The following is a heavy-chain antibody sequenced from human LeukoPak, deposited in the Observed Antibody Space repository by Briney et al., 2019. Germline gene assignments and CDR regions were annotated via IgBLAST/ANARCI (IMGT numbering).Heavy chain of an antibody. CDR1: GFTFSSYS. CDR2: ISSSSSYI. J-gene: IGHJ4*02. D-gene: IGHD6-19*01. V-gene: IGHV3-21*01. CDR3: ARGRYSSGWPLDY. Sequence: GGSLRLSCAASGFTFSSYSMNWVRQAPGKGLEWVSSISSSSSYIYYADSVKGRFTISRDNAKNSLYLQVNSLRAEDTAVYYCARGRYSSGWPLDYWGQGTLVTVSS.